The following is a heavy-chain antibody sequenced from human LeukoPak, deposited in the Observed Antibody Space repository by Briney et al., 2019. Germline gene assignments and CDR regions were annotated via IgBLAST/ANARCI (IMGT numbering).Heavy chain of an antibody. D-gene: IGHD5-18*01. CDR1: GFTVSSNY. CDR3: ARDAVDTANAV. Sequence: PGGSLRLSCAASGFTVSSNYMSWVRQAPGKRLEWVSVIYSGGSTYYADSVKGRFTISRDNSKNTLYLQMNSLRAEDTAVYYCARDAVDTANAVWGQGTTVTVSS. CDR2: IYSGGST. J-gene: IGHJ6*02. V-gene: IGHV3-53*01.